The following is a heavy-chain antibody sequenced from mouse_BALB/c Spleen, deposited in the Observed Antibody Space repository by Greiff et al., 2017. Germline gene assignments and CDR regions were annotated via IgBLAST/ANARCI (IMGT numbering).Heavy chain of an antibody. CDR3: ARRYDGYYVGAMDY. CDR1: GYAFSSYW. CDR2: IYPGDGDT. Sequence: QVTLKVSGAELVRPGSSVKISCKASGYAFSSYWMNWVKQRPGQGLEWIGQIYPGDGDTNYNGKFKGKATLTADKSSSTAYMQLSSLTSEDSAVYFCARRYDGYYVGAMDYWGQGTSVTVSS. J-gene: IGHJ4*01. D-gene: IGHD2-3*01. V-gene: IGHV1-80*01.